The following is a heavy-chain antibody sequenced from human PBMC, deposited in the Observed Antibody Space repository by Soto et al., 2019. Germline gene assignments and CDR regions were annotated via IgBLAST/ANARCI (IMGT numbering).Heavy chain of an antibody. CDR1: GVSVSTNTQY. CDR3: ATSQKGYNWNYFDH. Sequence: SETLSLTCTVSGVSVSTNTQYWGWIRQSPGKGLEWIGSIYYGGRTYYNPSLKSRVTISVDTSKNQFSLRLSSVTAADTAVYYCATSQKGYNWNYFDHWGQGALVTVSS. J-gene: IGHJ4*02. V-gene: IGHV4-39*01. D-gene: IGHD1-20*01. CDR2: IYYGGRT.